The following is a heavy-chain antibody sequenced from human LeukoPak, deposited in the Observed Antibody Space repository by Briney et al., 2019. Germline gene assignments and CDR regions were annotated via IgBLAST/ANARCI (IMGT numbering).Heavy chain of an antibody. CDR1: GQSTTRGYY. D-gene: IGHD3-10*02. V-gene: IGHV4-38-2*01. CDR2: FFESEKS. Sequence: PSETLSLTCGISGQSTTRGYYWAWFRQSPEEGPEWIATFFESEKSFYNASLKSRVIMSLDTSKSQFSLNLTSVTAADTAVYYCARVLPVPYLLDSWGQGTHVTVSS. J-gene: IGHJ4*02. CDR3: ARVLPVPYLLDS.